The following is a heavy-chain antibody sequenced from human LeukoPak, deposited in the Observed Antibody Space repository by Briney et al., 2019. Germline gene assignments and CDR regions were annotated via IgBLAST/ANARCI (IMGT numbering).Heavy chain of an antibody. CDR3: ARSLSPGSLYLVFDP. D-gene: IGHD2-2*02. V-gene: IGHV1-69*13. CDR1: GGTLSSYA. CDR2: IIPIFGTA. Sequence: ASVKVSCKASGGTLSSYAISWVRQAPGQGLEWMGGIIPIFGTASYAQKFQGRVTITADESTSTAYMELSSLRSEDTAVYYCARSLSPGSLYLVFDPWGQGTLVTVSS. J-gene: IGHJ5*02.